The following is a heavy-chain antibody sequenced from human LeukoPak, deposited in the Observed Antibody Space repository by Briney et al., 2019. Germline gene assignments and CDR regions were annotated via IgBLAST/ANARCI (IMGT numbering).Heavy chain of an antibody. J-gene: IGHJ4*02. CDR1: GFTFGDYA. CDR2: IRSKAYGGTT. V-gene: IGHV3-49*04. CDR3: TRVRSGNDFDY. D-gene: IGHD3-10*01. Sequence: GSLRLSCTTSGFTFGDYAMSWVRQAPGKGLEWVGFIRSKAYGGTTQYAASVKGRFTISRDDSKSIAYLQMSSLKTEDTAVYYCTRVRSGNDFDYWGQGTLVTVSS.